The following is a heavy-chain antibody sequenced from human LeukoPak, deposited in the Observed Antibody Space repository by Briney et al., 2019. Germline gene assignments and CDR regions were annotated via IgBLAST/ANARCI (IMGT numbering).Heavy chain of an antibody. D-gene: IGHD2-2*02. CDR3: AGLLYAGRVDY. J-gene: IGHJ4*02. V-gene: IGHV4-30-4*08. CDR1: GGSISSGDYY. CDR2: IYYSGST. Sequence: PSETLSLTCTVSGGSISSGDYYWSWIRQPPGMGLEWIGYIYYSGSTYYNPSLKSRVTISVDTSKNQFSLKLSSVTAADTAVYYCAGLLYAGRVDYWGQGTLVTVSS.